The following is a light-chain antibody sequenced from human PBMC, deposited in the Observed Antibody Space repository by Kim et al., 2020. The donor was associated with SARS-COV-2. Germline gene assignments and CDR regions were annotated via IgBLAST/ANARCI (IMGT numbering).Light chain of an antibody. V-gene: IGLV3-19*01. J-gene: IGLJ1*01. CDR3: NSRDSSDDHLYV. CDR1: APRVDY. CDR2: DKN. Sequence: GQTARNPSQGDAPRVDYANWYQQQPDQAPLPVIYDKNNRPPGIPDRFSGSSSGNTASLTITGAQAEDEADYYCNSRDSSDDHLYVFGTGTKVTVL.